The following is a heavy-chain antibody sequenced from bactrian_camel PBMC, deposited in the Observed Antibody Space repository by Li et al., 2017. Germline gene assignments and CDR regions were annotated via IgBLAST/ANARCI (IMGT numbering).Heavy chain of an antibody. V-gene: IGHV3S53*01. J-gene: IGHJ4*01. CDR3: AADGLIFPVIPGRSITPSACHH. D-gene: IGHD2*01. CDR2: ISSDGTT. CDR1: GYIFKNCG. Sequence: HVQLVESGGGSVQAGGSLKLSCAAGGYIFKNCGMGWYRQAPGKERELVSIISSDGTTSYTDSVKGRFTIYRDNGKKTLYLQMNSLKPEDTAMYYCAADGLIFPVIPGRSITPSACHHWGQGTQVTVS.